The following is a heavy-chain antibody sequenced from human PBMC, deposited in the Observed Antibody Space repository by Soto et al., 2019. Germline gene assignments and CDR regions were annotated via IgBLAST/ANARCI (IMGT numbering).Heavy chain of an antibody. Sequence: GGSLRLSCEASGFIFSSYAITWVRQAPGKGLEWVSTISGTGVNTYYADSVKGRFTVSRDNSKNAVWLQMNSLRAADSSVYYCAKDSVHNLYRTSSLEDCFGPWGQGTLVTVSS. CDR1: GFIFSSYA. V-gene: IGHV3-23*01. CDR3: AKDSVHNLYRTSSLEDCFGP. CDR2: ISGTGVNT. J-gene: IGHJ5*02. D-gene: IGHD6-6*01.